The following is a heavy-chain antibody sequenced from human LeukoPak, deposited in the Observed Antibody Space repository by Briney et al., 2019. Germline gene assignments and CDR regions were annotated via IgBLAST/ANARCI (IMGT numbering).Heavy chain of an antibody. CDR2: IYPGDSDT. D-gene: IGHD3-22*01. J-gene: IGHJ4*02. V-gene: IGHV5-51*01. CDR1: GYSFTSYW. CDR3: ARYGDSSGYYDYYFDY. Sequence: GESLKISCKGSGYSFTSYWIGWVRRMPGKGLEWMGIIYPGDSDTRYSPSFQGQVTISADKSISTAYLQWSSLKASDTAMYYCARYGDSSGYYDYYFDYWGQGTLVTVSS.